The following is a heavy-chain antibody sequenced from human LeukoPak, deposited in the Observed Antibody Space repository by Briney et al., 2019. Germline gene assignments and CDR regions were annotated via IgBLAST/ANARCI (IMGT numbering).Heavy chain of an antibody. J-gene: IGHJ4*02. CDR3: SRLKYAYDRNGFYTEIFFDT. CDR2: TWHTGST. Sequence: SETLSLTCSVSGSSITTDFYWAWIRQPPGKGLEWIADTWHTGSTYFNPSLKSRVTMSVDTSKNQLSLRLTSVTAADTAVYFCSRLKYAYDRNGFYTEIFFDTWGVGTLVTVSS. CDR1: GSSITTDFY. D-gene: IGHD3-22*01. V-gene: IGHV4-38-2*01.